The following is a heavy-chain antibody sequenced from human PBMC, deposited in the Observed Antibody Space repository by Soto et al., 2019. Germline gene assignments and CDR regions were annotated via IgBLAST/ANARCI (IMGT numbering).Heavy chain of an antibody. CDR1: GGTFSSYA. CDR3: ARVGTTSSLSYYNYYGMDV. J-gene: IGHJ6*02. CDR2: IIPIFGTA. V-gene: IGHV1-69*13. Sequence: SVKVSCKASGGTFSSYAISWVRQAPGLGLEWMGGIIPIFGTANYAQKFQGRVTITADESTSTAYMELSSLRSEDTAVYYCARVGTTSSLSYYNYYGMDVWGQGTTVTVAS. D-gene: IGHD1-7*01.